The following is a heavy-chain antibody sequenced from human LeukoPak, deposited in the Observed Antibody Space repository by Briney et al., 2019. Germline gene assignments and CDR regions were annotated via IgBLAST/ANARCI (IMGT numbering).Heavy chain of an antibody. Sequence: GGSLRLSCVASGFTFSSYALSWVRQAPGKGREWVSSVSTSGGTTYSADSVKGRLTISRDNSKNTLYLQMNSLRAEDTAVFYCARSSRRVGASTPYYYYFYMDVWGKGTTVTVSS. CDR2: VSTSGGTT. D-gene: IGHD1-26*01. V-gene: IGHV3-23*01. CDR1: GFTFSSYA. J-gene: IGHJ6*03. CDR3: ARSSRRVGASTPYYYYFYMDV.